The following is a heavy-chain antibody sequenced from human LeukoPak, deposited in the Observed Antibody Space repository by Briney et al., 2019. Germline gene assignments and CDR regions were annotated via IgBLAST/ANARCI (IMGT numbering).Heavy chain of an antibody. J-gene: IGHJ4*02. CDR1: GFTFSSYW. Sequence: GGSLRLSCAASGFTFSSYWMHSVRQAPGKGLVWVSRINSDGSSTSYADSVKGRFTISRDNAKNTLYLQMNSLRDEDTAVYYWARAPPTESSSSHDYWSQGTLVTVSS. CDR2: INSDGSST. CDR3: ARAPPTESSSSHDY. V-gene: IGHV3-74*01. D-gene: IGHD6-6*01.